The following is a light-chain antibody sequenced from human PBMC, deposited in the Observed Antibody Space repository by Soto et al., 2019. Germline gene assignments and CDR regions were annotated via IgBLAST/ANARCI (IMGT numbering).Light chain of an antibody. J-gene: IGLJ3*02. CDR2: EGS. CDR3: CSYAGSRV. Sequence: QSALTQPASVSGSPGQSITISCTGTSSDVGSYNLVSWYQQHPGKAPKLMIYEGSKRPSGVSNRFFGSTSGNTASLTISGLQAEDEADYYCCSYAGSRVFGGGTKLTVL. V-gene: IGLV2-23*01. CDR1: SSDVGSYNL.